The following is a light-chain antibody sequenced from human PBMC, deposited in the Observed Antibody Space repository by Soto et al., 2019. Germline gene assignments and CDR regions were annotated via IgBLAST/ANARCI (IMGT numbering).Light chain of an antibody. CDR3: MQSTHWPPT. V-gene: IGKV2-30*01. CDR1: QSIAYSDGYTY. CDR2: LTS. Sequence: DVVMSQSPLSLPVTLGQSASISCRSSQSIAYSDGYTYMNWFQQRPGQSPRRLISLTSRRDSGVPDRFSGSGSGTDFTLTISRVEAEDVGIYYCMQSTHWPPTFGRGTTVEIK. J-gene: IGKJ1*01.